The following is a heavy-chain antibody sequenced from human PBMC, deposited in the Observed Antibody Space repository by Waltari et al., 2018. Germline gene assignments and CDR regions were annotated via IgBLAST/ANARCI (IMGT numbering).Heavy chain of an antibody. J-gene: IGHJ4*02. V-gene: IGHV4-39*01. CDR2: LYYSGIT. CDR1: GGSISSSSYY. CDR3: ARHSGDIAVEAYYFDY. Sequence: QLQLQESGPGLVKPSETLSLTCTVSGGSISSSSYYWGWIRQPPGKGLELIGSLYYSGITYYNPSRKRRVTRSVDTSKNQFSLKLSSVTAADTAVYYCARHSGDIAVEAYYFDYWGQGTLVTVSS. D-gene: IGHD6-19*01.